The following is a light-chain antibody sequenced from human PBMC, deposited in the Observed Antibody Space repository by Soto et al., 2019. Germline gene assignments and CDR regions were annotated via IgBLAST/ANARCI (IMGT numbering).Light chain of an antibody. V-gene: IGKV1-33*01. CDR1: QDITNY. CDR2: GAS. Sequence: DIQMTQSPSSLSASVGDRVTITCQASQDITNYLNWYQQKQGKAPYLLIYGASNLETGVPSRFSGSGSGTDFTFTISRLQAEDIGTYFCQQYDSVFTFGQGTRLEIK. J-gene: IGKJ5*01. CDR3: QQYDSVFT.